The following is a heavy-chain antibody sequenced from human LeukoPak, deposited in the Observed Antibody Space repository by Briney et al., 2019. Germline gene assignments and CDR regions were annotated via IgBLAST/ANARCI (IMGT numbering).Heavy chain of an antibody. D-gene: IGHD5-18*01. CDR3: ARVGGGYSYGYLDY. Sequence: SETLSLTCTVSGGSVSSYYWSWIRQPAGKGLEWIGRIYTSGSTNYNPSLKSRVTMSVDTSKNQFSLKLSSVTAADTAVYYCARVGGGYSYGYLDYWGQGTLVTVSS. J-gene: IGHJ4*02. V-gene: IGHV4-4*07. CDR1: GGSVSSYY. CDR2: IYTSGST.